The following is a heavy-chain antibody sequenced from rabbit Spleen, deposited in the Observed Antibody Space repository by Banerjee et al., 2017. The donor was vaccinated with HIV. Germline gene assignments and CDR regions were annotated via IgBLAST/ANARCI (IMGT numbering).Heavy chain of an antibody. CDR2: IDAGSSGST. CDR3: ARETAGGGGWGAANL. Sequence: QSLEESGGDLVKPGASLTLTCTASGFSFSSSYYMCWVRQAPGKGLEWIACIDAGSSGSTYYASWAKGRFTISKTSSTTVTLQMTSLTAADTATYFCARETAGGGGWGAANLWGPGTLVTVS. D-gene: IGHD4-1*01. CDR1: GFSFSSSYY. V-gene: IGHV1S40*01. J-gene: IGHJ4*01.